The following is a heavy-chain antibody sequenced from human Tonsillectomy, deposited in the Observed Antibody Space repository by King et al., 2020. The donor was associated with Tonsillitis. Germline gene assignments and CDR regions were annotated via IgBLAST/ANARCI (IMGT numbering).Heavy chain of an antibody. V-gene: IGHV4-34*01. J-gene: IGHJ4*02. CDR1: GGSFSTYY. D-gene: IGHD3-3*01. CDR3: ASGSLTIFGVAPHY. CDR2: INHSGIT. Sequence: VQLQQWGAGLLKPSDTLSLTCAVYGGSFSTYYWSWIRQPPGKGREWIGEINHSGITNYNPSPKSRVTISVDTSKNQCSLKVSSVTAADTALYYCASGSLTIFGVAPHYWGQGTLVTVSS.